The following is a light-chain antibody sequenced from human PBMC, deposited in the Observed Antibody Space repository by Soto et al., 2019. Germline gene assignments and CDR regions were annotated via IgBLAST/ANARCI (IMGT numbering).Light chain of an antibody. J-gene: IGKJ4*01. CDR2: DAS. CDR1: QSVGSY. Sequence: EIVLTQSPAILSLSPGEKATLSCRASQSVGSYLAWYQQKPGQAPRLLIYDASNRATGIPARFSGSGSGTDFTLTISSLEPEDFAVYYCQQRSNWPPLTFGGGTKVEIK. CDR3: QQRSNWPPLT. V-gene: IGKV3-11*01.